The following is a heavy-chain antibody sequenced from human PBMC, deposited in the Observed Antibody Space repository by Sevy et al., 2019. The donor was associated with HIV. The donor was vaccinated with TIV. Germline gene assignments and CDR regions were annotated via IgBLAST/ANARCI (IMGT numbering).Heavy chain of an antibody. CDR3: AKDLIVPAAASVYGMDV. CDR1: GFTFRSYG. CDR2: ISYDGSNK. D-gene: IGHD2-2*01. V-gene: IGHV3-30*18. J-gene: IGHJ6*02. Sequence: GGSLRLSCAASGFTFRSYGMHWVRQAPGKGLEWVAVISYDGSNKYYADSVKGRFTISRDNSKNTLYLQMNSLRAEDTAVYYCAKDLIVPAAASVYGMDVWGQGTTVTVSS.